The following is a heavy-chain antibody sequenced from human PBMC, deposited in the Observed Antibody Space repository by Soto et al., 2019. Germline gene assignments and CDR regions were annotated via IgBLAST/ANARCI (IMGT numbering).Heavy chain of an antibody. CDR3: ARDQSGTIFGSGFWFDP. V-gene: IGHV3-7*01. CDR2: IKQDGSEK. D-gene: IGHD3-3*01. J-gene: IGHJ5*02. CDR1: GFTFSSYW. Sequence: SLRLSCAASGFTFSSYWMSWVRQAPGKGLEWVANIKQDGSEKYYVDSVKGRFTISRDNAKNSLYLQMNSLRAEDTAVYYCARDQSGTIFGSGFWFDPWGQGTLVTVSS.